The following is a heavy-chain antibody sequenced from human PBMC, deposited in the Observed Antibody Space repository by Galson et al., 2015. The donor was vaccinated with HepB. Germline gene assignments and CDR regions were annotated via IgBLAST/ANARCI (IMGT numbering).Heavy chain of an antibody. J-gene: IGHJ6*03. CDR1: GFTFSSYA. CDR2: ISYDGSNK. Sequence: SLRLSCAASGFTFSSYAMHWVRQAPGKGLEWVAVISYDGSNKYYADSVKGRFTISRDNSKNTLYLQMNSLRAEDTAVYYCARGGQYYYYYYMDVWGQGTMVTVSS. V-gene: IGHV3-30-3*01. CDR3: ARGGQYYYYYYMDV.